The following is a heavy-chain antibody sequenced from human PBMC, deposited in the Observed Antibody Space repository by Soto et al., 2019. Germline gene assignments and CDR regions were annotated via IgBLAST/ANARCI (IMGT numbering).Heavy chain of an antibody. CDR2: ISGSGGST. Sequence: GGSLRLSCAASGFTFSSYAMSWVRQAPGKGLEWVSAISGSGGSTYYADSVKDRFTISRDNSKNTLYLQMNSLRAEDTAVYYCAKVSTQDYYDSSGPYWVDYWGQGTLVTVLL. CDR3: AKVSTQDYYDSSGPYWVDY. J-gene: IGHJ4*02. D-gene: IGHD3-22*01. CDR1: GFTFSSYA. V-gene: IGHV3-23*01.